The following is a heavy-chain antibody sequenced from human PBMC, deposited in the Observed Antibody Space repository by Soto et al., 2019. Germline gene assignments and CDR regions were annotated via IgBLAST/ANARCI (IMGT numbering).Heavy chain of an antibody. CDR2: ISAHNGNT. J-gene: IGHJ4*02. Sequence: QVHLVQSGAEVKKPGASVKVSCKGSGYAFTTYGITWVRQAPGQGLEWMGWISAHNGNTNYAQNLQGRVTVTRDTSTSTAYMELRSLRSDDTAVYYCARGRYGEYWGQGALVTVSS. V-gene: IGHV1-18*01. D-gene: IGHD3-10*01. CDR3: ARGRYGEY. CDR1: GYAFTTYG.